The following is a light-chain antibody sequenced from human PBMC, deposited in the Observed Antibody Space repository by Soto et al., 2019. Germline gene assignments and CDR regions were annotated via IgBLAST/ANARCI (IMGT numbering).Light chain of an antibody. J-gene: IGLJ1*01. Sequence: QSVLTQPPSASGTPGQGVTISCSGSSSNIGSNTLNWYQQLPGTAPQLLIYNTKQRPSAVPDRFSATQSGTYAALAISCPQSEEEADYYCSASYGTLNGYVFGTGTKVTVL. CDR1: SSNIGSNT. V-gene: IGLV1-44*01. CDR2: NTK. CDR3: SASYGTLNGYV.